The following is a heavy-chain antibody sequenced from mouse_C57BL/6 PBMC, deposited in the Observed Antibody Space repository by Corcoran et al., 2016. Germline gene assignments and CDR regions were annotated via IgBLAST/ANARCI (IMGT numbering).Heavy chain of an antibody. V-gene: IGHV9-3*01. D-gene: IGHD1-1*01. J-gene: IGHJ1*03. CDR3: ARLITTVVATNWYFDV. Sequence: QIQLVQSGPELKKPGETVKISCKASGYTFTTYGMSWVKQAPGKGLKWMGWINTYSGVPTYADDFKGRFAFSLETSASTAYLQINNLKNEDTATYFCARLITTVVATNWYFDVWGTGTTVTVSS. CDR2: INTYSGVP. CDR1: GYTFTTYG.